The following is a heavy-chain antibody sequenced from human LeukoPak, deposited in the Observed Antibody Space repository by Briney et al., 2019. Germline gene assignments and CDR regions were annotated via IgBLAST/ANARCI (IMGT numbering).Heavy chain of an antibody. Sequence: GGSLRLSCAASGFTFSSYAMGWVRQAPGEGLEWVSTISGSGADTYYADSVKGRFTISKDNSKNTLHLQINSLRAEDTAVYFCARRNSGSYYYFDYWGQGTLVTVSS. D-gene: IGHD1-26*01. V-gene: IGHV3-23*01. CDR3: ARRNSGSYYYFDY. J-gene: IGHJ4*02. CDR2: ISGSGADT. CDR1: GFTFSSYA.